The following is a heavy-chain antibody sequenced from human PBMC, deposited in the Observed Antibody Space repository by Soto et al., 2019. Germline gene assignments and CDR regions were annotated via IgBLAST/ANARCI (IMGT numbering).Heavy chain of an antibody. Sequence: EVQLVQPGAEVKKPGESLKISCKGSGYSFTSYWIGWVRQMPGKGLEWMGIIYPGDSDTRYNPPFQGQVTIAADKSISTDYLQWSSLNASDTAMYYCARHVNGDYYYYCYRDVWGKGTTVTVSS. D-gene: IGHD2-8*01. CDR1: GYSFTSYW. CDR3: ARHVNGDYYYYCYRDV. J-gene: IGHJ6*03. CDR2: IYPGDSDT. V-gene: IGHV5-51*01.